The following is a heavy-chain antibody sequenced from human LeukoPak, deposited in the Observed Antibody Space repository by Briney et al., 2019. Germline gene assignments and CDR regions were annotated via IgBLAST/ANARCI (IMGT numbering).Heavy chain of an antibody. Sequence: GGSLRLSCAASGFTFNKFAMSWVRQAPGKGLEWVSGIIENGGETYYADSVRGRFTISRDNSKNTLYLQMNSLRAEDTAVYYCAKGSAGGRPYYFDYWGEGTLVPVSS. D-gene: IGHD6-13*01. J-gene: IGHJ4*02. CDR2: IIENGGET. V-gene: IGHV3-23*01. CDR3: AKGSAGGRPYYFDY. CDR1: GFTFNKFA.